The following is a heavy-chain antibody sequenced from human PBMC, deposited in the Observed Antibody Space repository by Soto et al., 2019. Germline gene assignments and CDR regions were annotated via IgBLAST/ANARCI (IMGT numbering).Heavy chain of an antibody. V-gene: IGHV3-30*18. J-gene: IGHJ4*02. CDR1: GFTFSSYG. CDR3: AKDRWVRQLRSYFDY. Sequence: QVQLVESGGGVVQPGRSLRLCCAASGFTFSSYGMHWIRQARGKGLEWVAFISYDGINKYYADSVKGRFTISRDNSKNTLYLQMSSLRAEETAVYYCAKDRWVRQLRSYFDYWGQGTLVTVSS. CDR2: ISYDGINK. D-gene: IGHD4-17*01.